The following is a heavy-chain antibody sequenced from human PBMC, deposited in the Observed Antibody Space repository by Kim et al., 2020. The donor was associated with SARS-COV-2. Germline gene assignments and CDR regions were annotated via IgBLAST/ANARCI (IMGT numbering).Heavy chain of an antibody. V-gene: IGHV4-39*01. D-gene: IGHD3-10*01. J-gene: IGHJ2*01. Sequence: NPYLKSRVTIAVDTSKNQFSRKLSSVTAADTAVYYCARLTSIADWYFDLWGRGTLVTVSS. CDR3: ARLTSIADWYFDL.